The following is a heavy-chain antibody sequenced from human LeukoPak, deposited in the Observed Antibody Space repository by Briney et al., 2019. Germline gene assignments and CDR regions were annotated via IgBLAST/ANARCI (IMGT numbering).Heavy chain of an antibody. J-gene: IGHJ4*02. CDR3: ARVPRGDYDSSGRRVSFDY. V-gene: IGHV1-46*01. CDR1: GYTYTSYY. CDR2: IDPSGGST. Sequence: ASVKVSCKASGYTYTSYYMHWVREAPGQGLEWMGIIDPSGGSTSYAQKFQGRVTMTRDTSTSTVYMELSSLRSEDTAVYYCARVPRGDYDSSGRRVSFDYWGQGTLVTVSS. D-gene: IGHD3-22*01.